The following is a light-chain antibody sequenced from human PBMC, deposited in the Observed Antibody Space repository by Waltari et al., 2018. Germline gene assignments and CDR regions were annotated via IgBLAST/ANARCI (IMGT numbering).Light chain of an antibody. CDR1: ISNIGNYY. Sequence: QSVLTQPPSVSAAPGQKVTISCSGSISNIGNYYVSWYHQLPGAAPKLLINDNMKLPAGIPDRCTASKSGPSATLGITGLQIGDEADYYCATWDNSLSEVVVGGGTKLTVL. V-gene: IGLV1-51*01. J-gene: IGLJ2*01. CDR3: ATWDNSLSEVV. CDR2: DNM.